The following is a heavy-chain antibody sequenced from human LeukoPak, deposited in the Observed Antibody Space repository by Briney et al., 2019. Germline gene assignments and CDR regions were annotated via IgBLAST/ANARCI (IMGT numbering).Heavy chain of an antibody. CDR2: INSDGSWT. Sequence: GGSLRLSCAASGNYWMHWVRQAPGKELVWVSNINSDGSWTSYADSVKGRFTISKDNAKNTVYLQMNSLRAEDTAVYYCVSFYETYWGRGTLVTVSS. CDR3: VSFYETY. D-gene: IGHD2/OR15-2a*01. V-gene: IGHV3-74*01. J-gene: IGHJ4*02. CDR1: GNYW.